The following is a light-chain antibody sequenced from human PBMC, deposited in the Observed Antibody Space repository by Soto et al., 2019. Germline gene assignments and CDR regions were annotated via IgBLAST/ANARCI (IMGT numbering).Light chain of an antibody. CDR1: SSDVGGYNY. CDR3: SSYTSSRRDV. J-gene: IGLJ1*01. CDR2: DVS. V-gene: IGLV2-14*01. Sequence: QSALTQPASVSGSPGQSITISCTGTSSDVGGYNYVSWYQQHPGKAPKLMIYDVSNRPSGVSNRFSGSKSGNTAFLTISGLQAEDEADYYCSSYTSSRRDVFGTGTKLTVL.